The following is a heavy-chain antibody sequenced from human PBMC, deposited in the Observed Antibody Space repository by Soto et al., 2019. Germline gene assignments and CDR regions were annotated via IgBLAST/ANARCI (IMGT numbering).Heavy chain of an antibody. CDR1: WFTFSKYS. V-gene: IGHV3-23*01. J-gene: IGHJ4*02. CDR2: ISGSGSSA. CDR3: AKVCRTYNYGCFDY. D-gene: IGHD5-18*01. Sequence: GGSLRLSCAAPWFTFSKYSIGWVPPAPGKGLEWVSTISGSGSSAHYADSVKGRLTVSRDNSRTTLYLQMNSLRAEDTAFYYCAKVCRTYNYGCFDYWGQGTPVTVSS.